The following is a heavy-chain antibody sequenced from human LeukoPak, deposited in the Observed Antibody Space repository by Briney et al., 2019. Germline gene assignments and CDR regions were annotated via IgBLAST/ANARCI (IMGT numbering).Heavy chain of an antibody. V-gene: IGHV4-61*02. CDR1: GGSVSSGTYY. CDR2: IYTSGST. D-gene: IGHD6-13*01. J-gene: IGHJ6*02. CDR3: ARDKRMVAADYYYYYGMDV. Sequence: PSETLSLTCTVSGGSVSSGTYYWSWIRQPAGKGLEWIGRIYTSGSTNYNPSLKSRVTMSVDTSKNQFSLKLSSVTAADTAVYYCARDKRMVAADYYYYYGMDVWGQGTTVTVSS.